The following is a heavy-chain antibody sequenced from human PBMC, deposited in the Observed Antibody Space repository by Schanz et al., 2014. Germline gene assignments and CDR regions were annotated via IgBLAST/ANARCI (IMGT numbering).Heavy chain of an antibody. CDR1: GFNFNNYD. CDR3: ARSAGRDFWSGYYTRFDY. V-gene: IGHV1-18*04. CDR2: ISVYNHNK. J-gene: IGHJ4*02. Sequence: QVQLVQSGAEVKKPGASVKVSCTASGFNFNNYDINWVRQAPGQGLEWMGWISVYNHNKEYDQKFQGRVTMTTDTSTSTAYMALTDLRSDDTAVYYCARSAGRDFWSGYYTRFDYWGQGTLVTVSS. D-gene: IGHD3-3*01.